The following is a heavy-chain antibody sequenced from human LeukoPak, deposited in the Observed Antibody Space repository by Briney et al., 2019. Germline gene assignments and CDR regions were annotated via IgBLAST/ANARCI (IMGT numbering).Heavy chain of an antibody. CDR3: ATGDSYYYGSGSWVYAFDI. CDR2: FDPEDGET. CDR1: GYTLTELS. V-gene: IGHV1-24*01. J-gene: IGHJ3*02. D-gene: IGHD3-10*01. Sequence: ASVKVSCKVSGYTLTELSMHWVRQAPGKGLEWTGGFDPEDGETIYAQKFQGRVTMTEDTSTDTAYMELSSLRSEDTAVYYCATGDSYYYGSGSWVYAFDIWGQGTMVTVSS.